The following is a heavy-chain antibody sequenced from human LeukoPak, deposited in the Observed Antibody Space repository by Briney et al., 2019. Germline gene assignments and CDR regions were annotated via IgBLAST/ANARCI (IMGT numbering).Heavy chain of an antibody. CDR3: ARDGPTYYDFWSGYSGNWFDP. J-gene: IGHJ5*02. CDR2: IGGRGGST. CDR1: GFTFSDYG. Sequence: GGSLRLSCAASGFTFSDYGMSWVRQAPGKGLEWVSTIGGRGGSTYYADSVKGRFTISRDNAKNSLYLQMNSLRAEDTAVYYCARDGPTYYDFWSGYSGNWFDPWGQGTLVTVSS. D-gene: IGHD3-3*01. V-gene: IGHV3-23*01.